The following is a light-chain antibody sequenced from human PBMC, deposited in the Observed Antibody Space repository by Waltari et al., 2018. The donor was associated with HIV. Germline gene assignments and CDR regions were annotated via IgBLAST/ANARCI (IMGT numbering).Light chain of an antibody. Sequence: SSELTQDPAVSVALGQTVRITCQGDSLGNYFASWYQQKPGQAPVLVIYGKNNRPSGIPDRFSVSSSGTTASLIITGAQAEDEADYYCNSRDSGGVVFGGGTKLTVL. CDR2: GKN. CDR1: SLGNYF. CDR3: NSRDSGGVV. J-gene: IGLJ2*01. V-gene: IGLV3-19*01.